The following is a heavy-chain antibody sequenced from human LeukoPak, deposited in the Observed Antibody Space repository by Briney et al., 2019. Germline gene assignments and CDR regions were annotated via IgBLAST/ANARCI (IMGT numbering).Heavy chain of an antibody. Sequence: GASVKLSCKASGFVFTGYGFTWVRQAPGQGLEWMGWISANDGKIHYSERHQGRVTMSTDTVTSTVYMELRSLRSEDTAVYYCAREISIVGATCNWFDPWGQGTLVTVSS. J-gene: IGHJ5*02. V-gene: IGHV1-18*01. D-gene: IGHD1-26*01. CDR3: AREISIVGATCNWFDP. CDR1: GFVFTGYG. CDR2: ISANDGKI.